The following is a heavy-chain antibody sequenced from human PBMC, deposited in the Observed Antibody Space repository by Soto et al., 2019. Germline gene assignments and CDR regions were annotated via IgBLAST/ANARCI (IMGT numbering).Heavy chain of an antibody. Sequence: GASVKVSCKASGGTFSSYAISWVRQAPGQGLEWMGGIIPIFGTADYAQKFQGRVTITADESTSTVYMELSTLRPDDTAVYYCAREGLVLVPTTVNSDYYYYAMDVWGQGTTVTVSS. CDR3: AREGLVLVPTTVNSDYYYYAMDV. J-gene: IGHJ6*02. CDR1: GGTFSSYA. D-gene: IGHD4-17*01. V-gene: IGHV1-69*13. CDR2: IIPIFGTA.